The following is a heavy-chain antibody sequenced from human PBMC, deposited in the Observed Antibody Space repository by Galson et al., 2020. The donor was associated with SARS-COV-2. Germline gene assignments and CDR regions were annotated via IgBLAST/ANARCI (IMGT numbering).Heavy chain of an antibody. D-gene: IGHD3-10*01. CDR2: ISYDGTTK. Sequence: GGSLRLSCAASGFTLSGSALHWVRQAPGKGLEWVAIISYDGTTKYNSDSVKGRFTISRDISKHTLYLQMNSLRPEDTAVYFCARETDDYPSSYYDYWGQGTLVTVAS. J-gene: IGHJ4*02. CDR3: ARETDDYPSSYYDY. CDR1: GFTLSGSA. V-gene: IGHV3-30*04.